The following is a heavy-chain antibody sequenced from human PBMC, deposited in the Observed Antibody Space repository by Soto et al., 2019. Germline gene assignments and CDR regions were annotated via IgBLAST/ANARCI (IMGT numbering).Heavy chain of an antibody. J-gene: IGHJ6*02. CDR1: GFTFSSYS. Sequence: GGSLRLSCAGSGFTFSSYSMNWVRQAPGKGLEWVSSISSTRSYIYDADSVKGRFTISRDNARNSLYLQMDSLRAEDSAVYYCARGSTYWFYHMDGWGQGTTVTVSS. CDR3: ARGSTYWFYHMDG. D-gene: IGHD2-2*01. CDR2: ISSTRSYI. V-gene: IGHV3-21*01.